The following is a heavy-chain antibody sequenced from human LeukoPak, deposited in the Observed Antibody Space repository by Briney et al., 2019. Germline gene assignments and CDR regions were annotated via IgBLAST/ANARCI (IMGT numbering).Heavy chain of an antibody. D-gene: IGHD3-10*01. CDR3: AREIPRGRGVRGVIIPYFY. V-gene: IGHV3-48*03. Sequence: GGSLRLSCAASGFTFSSYEMNWVRQAPGKGLEWVSYISSSGSTIYYADSVKGRFTISRDNAKNSLYLQMNSLRAEDTAVYYCAREIPRGRGVRGVIIPYFYWGQGTLVTVSS. J-gene: IGHJ4*02. CDR2: ISSSGSTI. CDR1: GFTFSSYE.